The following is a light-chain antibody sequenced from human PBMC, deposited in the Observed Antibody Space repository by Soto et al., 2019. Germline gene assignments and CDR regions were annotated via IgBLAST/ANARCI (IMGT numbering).Light chain of an antibody. Sequence: NFMLPQPHSVSEAPGKKVTISCTRRSGSIASNYVQWYQQRPGSAPTTVIYEDNQRPSGVPDRFSGSIDSSSNSASLTISGLKTEDEADYYCQSYDSSNQVFGGGTKLTVL. CDR2: EDN. CDR3: QSYDSSNQV. CDR1: SGSIASNY. V-gene: IGLV6-57*03. J-gene: IGLJ3*02.